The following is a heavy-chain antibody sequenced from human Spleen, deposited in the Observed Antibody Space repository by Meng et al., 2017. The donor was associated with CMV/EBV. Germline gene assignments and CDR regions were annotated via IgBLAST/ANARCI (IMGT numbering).Heavy chain of an antibody. V-gene: IGHV4-34*01. CDR1: GWCCSGYS. Sequence: YGWCCSGYSWTCLGPPPGTGLEWIGVFEHSANTNYHQSLKSRVTIAVDMSNKQFFLKLSSVTAADTAVYYGARGRGDSRRSAAAEYWGQGTLVTVSS. D-gene: IGHD2-21*02. CDR2: FEHSANT. J-gene: IGHJ4*02. CDR3: ARGRGDSRRSAAAEY.